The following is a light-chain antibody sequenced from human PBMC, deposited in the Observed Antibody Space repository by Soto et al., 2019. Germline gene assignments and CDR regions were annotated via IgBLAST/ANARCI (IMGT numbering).Light chain of an antibody. V-gene: IGLV1-40*01. CDR3: QSYDSSLSGYV. CDR1: SSNIGAGYE. CDR2: ENN. Sequence: QSVLTQPPSVSEAPGQRVTISCTGSSSNIGAGYEAHWYQQVPGTVPKLLIYENNNRPSGVPDRFSGSKSGTSASLAITGLQAEDEAEYYCQSYDSSLSGYVFGTGTKLTVL. J-gene: IGLJ1*01.